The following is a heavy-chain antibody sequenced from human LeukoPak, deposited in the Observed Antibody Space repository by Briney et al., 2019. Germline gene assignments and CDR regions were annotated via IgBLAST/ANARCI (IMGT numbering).Heavy chain of an antibody. V-gene: IGHV3-30*18. CDR2: ISYDGSEK. CDR1: GXTFSSYG. J-gene: IGHJ4*02. Sequence: GGSLRLSCAASGXTFSSYGMHWVRQAPGKGLEWVAVISYDGSEKYFADSVKGRFTISRDNSKNTLYMQMNSLRAEDTAVYYCAKDRKSDYSFDYWGQGTLVTVSS. D-gene: IGHD2-15*01. CDR3: AKDRKSDYSFDY.